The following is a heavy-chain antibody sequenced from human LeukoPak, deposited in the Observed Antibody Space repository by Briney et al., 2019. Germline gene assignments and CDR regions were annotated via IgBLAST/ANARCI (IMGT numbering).Heavy chain of an antibody. V-gene: IGHV3-64*01. CDR3: ARAWTSDN. D-gene: IGHD2-2*01. J-gene: IGHJ3*01. CDR2: ISSNGYST. Sequence: GGSLRLSCAASGFPFSGYGMHWVRQAPGKGPEYVSAISSNGYSTYYANSVKGRFTISRDNSRNMLYLQMGSLQTEDMAVYYCARAWTSDNWGQGTMVTVSS. CDR1: GFPFSGYG.